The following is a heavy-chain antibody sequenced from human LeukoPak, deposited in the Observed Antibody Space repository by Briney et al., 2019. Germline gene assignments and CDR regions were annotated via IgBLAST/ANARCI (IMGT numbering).Heavy chain of an antibody. J-gene: IGHJ6*02. Sequence: SQTLSLTCTVSGGSISSGDYHWSWIRQPPGKGLEWIGYIYYSGSTYYNPSLKSRVTVSVDTSKNQFSLKLSSVTAADTAVYYCARDIVVVPAASRDYYYYYGMDVWGQGTTVTVSS. CDR1: GGSISSGDYH. V-gene: IGHV4-30-4*01. D-gene: IGHD2-2*01. CDR3: ARDIVVVPAASRDYYYYYGMDV. CDR2: IYYSGST.